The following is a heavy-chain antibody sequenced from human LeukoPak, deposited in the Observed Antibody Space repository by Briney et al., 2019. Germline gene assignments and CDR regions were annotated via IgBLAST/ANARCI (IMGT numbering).Heavy chain of an antibody. CDR2: MFTSVST. D-gene: IGHD3-22*01. CDR3: ARDSYYYDSSGYYRFDY. V-gene: IGHV4-4*07. J-gene: IGHJ4*02. Sequence: PSETLSLTCTVSGVSISSYYWSWIQQPAGKGLEWIGRMFTSVSTNYNPSLKSRVTMSVDTSKNQFSLKLSSVTAADTAVYYCARDSYYYDSSGYYRFDYWGQGTLVTVSS. CDR1: GVSISSYY.